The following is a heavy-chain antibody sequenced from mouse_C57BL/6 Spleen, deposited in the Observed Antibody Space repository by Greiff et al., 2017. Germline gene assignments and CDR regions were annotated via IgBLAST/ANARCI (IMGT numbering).Heavy chain of an antibody. Sequence: QVQLQQPGPALVKPGASVKLSCKAPGYTFTSYWMHWVKQRPGQGLELIGNINPSNGGTNYNEQLKSKATLTVDKFSSTAYMQLSSLTSEDSAVYYCARCYYGTLLNFVFWGTGTTVTVSS. CDR1: GYTFTSYW. D-gene: IGHD1-1*01. V-gene: IGHV1-53*01. CDR3: ARCYYGTLLNFVF. CDR2: INPSNGGT. J-gene: IGHJ1*03.